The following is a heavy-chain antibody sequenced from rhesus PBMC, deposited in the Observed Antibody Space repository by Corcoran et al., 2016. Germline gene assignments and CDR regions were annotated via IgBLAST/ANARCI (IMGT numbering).Heavy chain of an antibody. Sequence: QLQLQESGPGLVKPSETLSLTCAVSGGSISGYSWSWIRQPPGKGLEWIGNIVGNIAGTNYNPSLKSRVTISKDTSKNQLSLKLRSVTAADTAVYYCARLRQYYFDYWGQGVLVTVSS. J-gene: IGHJ4*01. CDR3: ARLRQYYFDY. CDR2: IVGNIAGT. V-gene: IGHV4-81*01. CDR1: GGSISGYS. D-gene: IGHD6-25*01.